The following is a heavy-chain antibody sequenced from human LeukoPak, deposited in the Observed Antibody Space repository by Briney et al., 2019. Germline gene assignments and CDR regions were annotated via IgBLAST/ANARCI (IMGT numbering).Heavy chain of an antibody. CDR2: IYTSGST. V-gene: IGHV4-59*10. D-gene: IGHD5-24*01. J-gene: IGHJ4*02. Sequence: SETLSLTCAVYGGSFSGYYWSWIRQPAGKGLEWIGRIYTSGSTNYNPSLKSRVTISVDTSKNQFSLKLSSVTAADTAMYYCARGRVEMATIDFDYWGQGTLVTVSS. CDR1: GGSFSGYY. CDR3: ARGRVEMATIDFDY.